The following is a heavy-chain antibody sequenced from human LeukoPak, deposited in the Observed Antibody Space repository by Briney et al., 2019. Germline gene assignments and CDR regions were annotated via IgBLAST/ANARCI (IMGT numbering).Heavy chain of an antibody. CDR1: GYTFTSYY. D-gene: IGHD1-26*01. V-gene: IGHV1-46*01. J-gene: IGHJ4*02. Sequence: ASVKVSCKASGYTFTSYYMHWVRQTPGQGLEWMGIINPSGGSTNYAQKFQGRVTITADKSTSTAYMELSSLRSEDTAVYYCARSQGGSYYVYWGQGTLVTVSS. CDR2: INPSGGST. CDR3: ARSQGGSYYVY.